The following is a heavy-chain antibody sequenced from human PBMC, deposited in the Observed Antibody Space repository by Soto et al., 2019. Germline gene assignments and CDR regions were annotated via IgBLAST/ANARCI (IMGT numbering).Heavy chain of an antibody. J-gene: IGHJ4*02. CDR3: ASPTGRYEHRFYY. D-gene: IGHD3-16*02. CDR1: GGSISSTNYY. Sequence: KTSETLSLTCAVSGGSISSTNYYWGWIRQPPGKGLERIGSIYYSGRTYYNPSLKSRVTMSIDTPKIQVSLQLTSVTAADTALYYCASPTGRYEHRFYYWGLGTLVTVSS. V-gene: IGHV4-39*01. CDR2: IYYSGRT.